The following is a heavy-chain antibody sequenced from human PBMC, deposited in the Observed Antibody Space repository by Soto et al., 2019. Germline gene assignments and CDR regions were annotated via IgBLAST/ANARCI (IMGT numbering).Heavy chain of an antibody. D-gene: IGHD2-15*01. Sequence: QVQLVESGGGVVQPGRSLRLSCAASGFTFSSYAMHWVRQAPGKGLEWVAVISYDGSNKYYADSVKGRFTISRDNSKNTLYLQMNRLRAEDTAVYYCARGNVVVVAATDFDCWGQGTLVTVSS. CDR3: ARGNVVVVAATDFDC. J-gene: IGHJ4*02. CDR1: GFTFSSYA. CDR2: ISYDGSNK. V-gene: IGHV3-30-3*01.